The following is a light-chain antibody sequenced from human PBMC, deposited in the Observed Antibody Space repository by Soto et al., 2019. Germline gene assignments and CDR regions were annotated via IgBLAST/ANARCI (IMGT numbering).Light chain of an antibody. V-gene: IGKV3-11*01. CDR1: QIIRTN. J-gene: IGKJ5*01. Sequence: ETVMTQSPSTLSVSPGGRVTLSCRASQIIRTNLAWYQQKPGQAPRLLIYDASNRATGIPARFSGSGSGTDFTLTISSLEPEDFAVYYCQQRSNWPPITFGQGTRLEIK. CDR3: QQRSNWPPIT. CDR2: DAS.